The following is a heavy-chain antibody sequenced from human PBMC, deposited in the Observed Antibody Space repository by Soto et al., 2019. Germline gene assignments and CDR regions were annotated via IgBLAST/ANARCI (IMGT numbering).Heavy chain of an antibody. V-gene: IGHV4-39*01. CDR3: ARQRTSVVTQAYFDV. Sequence: SEALALTGPVPGYSIRSRSYYGGWIRQPPGKGLEWIGSIYYSGSTYNNPSLRSRVSMSIDTSKDQFSLKLKSVTAADTALYFCARQRTSVVTQAYFDVWGPGSLVPVSS. CDR1: GYSIRSRSYY. CDR2: IYYSGST. D-gene: IGHD2-21*02. J-gene: IGHJ4*02.